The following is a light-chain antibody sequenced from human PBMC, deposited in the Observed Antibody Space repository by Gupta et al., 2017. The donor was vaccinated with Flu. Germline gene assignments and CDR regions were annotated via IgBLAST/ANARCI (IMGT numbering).Light chain of an antibody. CDR2: ATS. CDR1: HGVGRY. J-gene: IGKJ3*01. CDR3: EQSDTFPFT. V-gene: IGKV1-9*01. Sequence: PSFMSAYVGESVTISCRASHGVGRYLAWYQQKPGRAPKLLIYATSTRQSGVPSRFSGSGSGTEFTLTIDSLQPEDFANYYCEQSDTFPFTFGHGTKVDVK.